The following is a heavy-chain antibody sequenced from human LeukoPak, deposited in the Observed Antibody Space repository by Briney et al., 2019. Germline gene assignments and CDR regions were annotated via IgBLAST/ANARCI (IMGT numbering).Heavy chain of an antibody. CDR1: RFTFSDYY. CDR2: ITSSGSTI. CDR3: VRDMLAVVVPAAHAQYFQH. V-gene: IGHV3-11*01. J-gene: IGHJ1*01. Sequence: PGGSLRLSCAASRFTFSDYYMSWIRQAPGKGLEWVSFITSSGSTIYYADSVKGRFTVSRDNAKNSLYLQMNSLTAEDTAVYYCVRDMLAVVVPAAHAQYFQHWGQGTLVTVSS. D-gene: IGHD2-2*01.